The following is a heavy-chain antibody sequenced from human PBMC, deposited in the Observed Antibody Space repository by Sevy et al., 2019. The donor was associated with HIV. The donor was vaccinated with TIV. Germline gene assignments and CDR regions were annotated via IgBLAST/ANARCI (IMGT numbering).Heavy chain of an antibody. D-gene: IGHD1-26*01. CDR1: GFTFSVYA. V-gene: IGHV3-23*01. Sequence: GGSLRLSCAASGFTFSVYAMSWVRQAPGKGLDWVSGISGSGGSTYYGDSVKGRFTISRDNSKNSLYLQMNSLRTEDRAVYYWAKAGLHWVGAQSGDACDIWGQGTMVTVSS. CDR2: ISGSGGST. CDR3: AKAGLHWVGAQSGDACDI. J-gene: IGHJ3*02.